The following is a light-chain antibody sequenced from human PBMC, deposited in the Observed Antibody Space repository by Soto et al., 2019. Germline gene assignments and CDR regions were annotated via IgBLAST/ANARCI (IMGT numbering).Light chain of an antibody. CDR1: QGIGSY. CDR2: ASS. Sequence: DIQLTQSPSFLSASIGDRVTITCRASQGIGSYLAWYQQTPGRAPKLLIYASSILQSGVPSRFSGSGSGTEFTLTISSLQPEDFATYYCQQLNIFPVTFGQGTRLDI. CDR3: QQLNIFPVT. J-gene: IGKJ5*01. V-gene: IGKV1-9*01.